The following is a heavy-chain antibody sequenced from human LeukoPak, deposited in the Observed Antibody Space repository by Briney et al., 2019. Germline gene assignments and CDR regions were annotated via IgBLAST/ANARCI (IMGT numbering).Heavy chain of an antibody. D-gene: IGHD6-13*01. V-gene: IGHV3-23*01. CDR2: ISGSGGST. J-gene: IGHJ5*02. CDR1: GITFNNAW. CDR3: AKAPPYSSSLFDP. Sequence: GGSLRLSCVASGITFNNAWMSWVRQAPGKGLEWVSVISGSGGSTYYADSVKGRFTISRDNSKNTLYLQMNSLRAEDTAVYYCAKAPPYSSSLFDPWGQGALVTVSS.